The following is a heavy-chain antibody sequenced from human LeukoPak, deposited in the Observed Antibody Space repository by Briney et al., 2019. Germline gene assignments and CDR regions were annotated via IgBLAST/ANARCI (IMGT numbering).Heavy chain of an antibody. Sequence: GSLRLSCAASGFTFSSYAMSWVRQAPGKGLEWVSAISGSGGSTYYADSVKGRFTISRDNSKNTLYLQMNSLRAEDTAVYYCASKISAGATQYYFDYWGQGTLVTVSS. CDR1: GFTFSSYA. V-gene: IGHV3-23*01. CDR3: ASKISAGATQYYFDY. J-gene: IGHJ4*02. D-gene: IGHD1-26*01. CDR2: ISGSGGST.